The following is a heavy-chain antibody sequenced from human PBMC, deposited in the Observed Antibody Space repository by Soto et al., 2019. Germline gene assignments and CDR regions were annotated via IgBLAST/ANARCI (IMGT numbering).Heavy chain of an antibody. V-gene: IGHV3-30-3*01. J-gene: IGHJ4*02. CDR1: GFTFSSYA. CDR2: ISYDGSNK. Sequence: ESGGGVVQPGRSLRLSCAASGFTFSSYAMHWVRQAPGKGLEWVAVISYDGSNKYYADSVKGRFTISRDNSKNTLYLQMNSLRAEDTAVYYCARVEPRLDYWGQGTLVTVSS. D-gene: IGHD1-1*01. CDR3: ARVEPRLDY.